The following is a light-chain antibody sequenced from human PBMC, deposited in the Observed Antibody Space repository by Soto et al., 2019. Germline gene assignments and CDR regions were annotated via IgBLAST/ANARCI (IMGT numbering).Light chain of an antibody. CDR1: QSVSSSY. Sequence: EIVLTQSPGTLSLSPGERATLSCRAIQSVSSSYFAWYQQKPGQAPRLLIYGASTRATGIPARFSGSGSGTEFTLTISSLQSEDFAVYYCQQYNNWPSWTFGQGTKVDNK. CDR3: QQYNNWPSWT. CDR2: GAS. J-gene: IGKJ1*01. V-gene: IGKV3-15*01.